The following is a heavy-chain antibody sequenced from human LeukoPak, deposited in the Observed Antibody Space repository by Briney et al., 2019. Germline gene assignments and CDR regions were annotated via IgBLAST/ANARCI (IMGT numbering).Heavy chain of an antibody. CDR1: GGSISTYY. D-gene: IGHD3-22*01. Sequence: SETLSLTCTVSGGSISTYYWSWIRQSPGKGLEWIGFIYHTGTTNYNPSLKSRVTISVDTSKNQFSLKLSSVTAADTAVYYCARHYYDSTHDAFDIWGQGTMVTVSS. V-gene: IGHV4-59*08. J-gene: IGHJ3*02. CDR3: ARHYYDSTHDAFDI. CDR2: IYHTGTT.